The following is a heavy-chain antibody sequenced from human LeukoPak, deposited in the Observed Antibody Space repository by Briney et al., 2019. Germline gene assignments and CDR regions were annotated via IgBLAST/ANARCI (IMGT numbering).Heavy chain of an antibody. D-gene: IGHD3-22*01. CDR2: VNPNSGNT. J-gene: IGHJ3*02. CDR3: AMGNYYDSSGYYGDAFDI. V-gene: IGHV1-8*03. CDR1: GYTFTGYY. Sequence: ASVTVSCKGSGYTFTGYYMHWVRQAPGQGLEWMGWVNPNSGNTGYSQKFQGRVTITRNTSISTAYMELSSLGSEDTAVYYCAMGNYYDSSGYYGDAFDIWGQGTTVTVSS.